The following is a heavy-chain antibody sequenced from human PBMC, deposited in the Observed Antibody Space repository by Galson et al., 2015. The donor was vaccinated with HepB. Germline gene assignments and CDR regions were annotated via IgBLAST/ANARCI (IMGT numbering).Heavy chain of an antibody. CDR1: GFTFSSYA. J-gene: IGHJ4*02. V-gene: IGHV3-30-3*01. D-gene: IGHD3-10*01. CDR3: ARGNGSGKLDY. Sequence: SLRLSCAASGFTFSSYAMHWVRQAPGKGLEWVAVISYDGSNKYYADSVKGRFTISRDNSKNTLYLQMNSLRAEDTAVYYCARGNGSGKLDYWGQGTLVTVSS. CDR2: ISYDGSNK.